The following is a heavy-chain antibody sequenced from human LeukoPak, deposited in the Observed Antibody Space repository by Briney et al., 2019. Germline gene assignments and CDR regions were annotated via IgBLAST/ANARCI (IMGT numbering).Heavy chain of an antibody. J-gene: IGHJ4*02. V-gene: IGHV4-38-2*01. CDR3: ARVEMAQKNCFDY. CDR2: IYHSGST. D-gene: IGHD5-24*01. Sequence: TSETLSLTCAVSGYSISSGYYWGWIRQPPGKGLEWIGSIYHSGSTYYNSSLKSRVTISVDTSKNQFSLKLSSVTAADTAVYYCARVEMAQKNCFDYWGQGTLVTVSS. CDR1: GYSISSGYY.